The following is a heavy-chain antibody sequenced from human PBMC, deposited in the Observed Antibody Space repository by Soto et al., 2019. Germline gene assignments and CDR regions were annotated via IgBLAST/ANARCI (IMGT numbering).Heavy chain of an antibody. D-gene: IGHD3-3*01. Sequence: SVKVSCKASGYTFTSYGISWVRQAPVQGLEWMGWISAYNGNTNYAQKLQGRVTMTTDTSTSTAYMELRSLRSDDTAVYYCARVIITIFGVVIPPGYWGQGTLVTVSS. J-gene: IGHJ4*02. V-gene: IGHV1-18*04. CDR2: ISAYNGNT. CDR1: GYTFTSYG. CDR3: ARVIITIFGVVIPPGY.